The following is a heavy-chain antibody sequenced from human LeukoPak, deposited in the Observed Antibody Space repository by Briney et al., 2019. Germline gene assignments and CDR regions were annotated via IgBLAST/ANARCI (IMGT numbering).Heavy chain of an antibody. J-gene: IGHJ4*02. Sequence: SETLSLTCTVSGGSISGYYWSWIRQPPGKGLEWIGYIYYTGITNYNPSLKSRVTISVDTSKNQFSLKLSSVTAADTAVYYCARGTMVRGVKIQYYFDYWGQGTLVTVSS. CDR3: ARGTMVRGVKIQYYFDY. V-gene: IGHV4-59*01. CDR1: GGSISGYY. D-gene: IGHD3-10*01. CDR2: IYYTGIT.